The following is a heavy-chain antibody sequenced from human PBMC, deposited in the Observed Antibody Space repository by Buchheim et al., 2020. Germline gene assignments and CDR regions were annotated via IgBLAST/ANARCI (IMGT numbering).Heavy chain of an antibody. V-gene: IGHV4-59*12. CDR3: AREDSSSWYAHFDL. CDR1: GGSISSYY. J-gene: IGHJ2*01. Sequence: QVQLQESGPGLVKPSETLSLTCTVSGGSISSYYWSWIRQPPGKGLEWIGYIYYSGSTNYNPSLKSRVTISVDTSKNQFSLKLSSVTAADTAVYYCAREDSSSWYAHFDLWGRGTL. CDR2: IYYSGST. D-gene: IGHD6-13*01.